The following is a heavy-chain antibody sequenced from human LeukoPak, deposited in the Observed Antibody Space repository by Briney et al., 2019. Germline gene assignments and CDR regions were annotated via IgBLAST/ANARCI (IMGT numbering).Heavy chain of an antibody. CDR3: ARAQDSSGYDAFDI. CDR2: IIPILGIA. Sequence: ASVKVSCKASGYTFTSYDINWVRQATGQGLEWMGRIIPILGIANYAQKFQGRVTITADKSTSTAYMELSSLRSEDTAVYYCARAQDSSGYDAFDIWGQGTMVTVSS. D-gene: IGHD3-22*01. J-gene: IGHJ3*02. CDR1: GYTFTSYD. V-gene: IGHV1-69*04.